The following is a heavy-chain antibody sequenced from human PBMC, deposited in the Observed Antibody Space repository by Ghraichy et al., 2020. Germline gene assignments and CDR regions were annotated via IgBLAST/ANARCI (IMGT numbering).Heavy chain of an antibody. Sequence: GGSLRLSCAASGFTFSSYEMNWVRQAPGKGLEWVSYISSSGSIIYYADSVKGRFTISRDNAKNSLYLQVNSLRAEDTALYYCARGSSGYTFDYWGQGTLVTVSS. D-gene: IGHD3-22*01. CDR3: ARGSSGYTFDY. CDR2: ISSSGSII. V-gene: IGHV3-48*03. CDR1: GFTFSSYE. J-gene: IGHJ4*02.